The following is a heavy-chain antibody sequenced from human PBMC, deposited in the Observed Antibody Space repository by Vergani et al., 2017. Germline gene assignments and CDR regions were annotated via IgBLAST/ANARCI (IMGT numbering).Heavy chain of an antibody. V-gene: IGHV4-34*01. D-gene: IGHD3-16*02. Sequence: QVQLPQWGAGLLKPSETLSLTCAVYGWSLSGYYWSWIRQPPGKGLEWIGEINHSGSTNYNPSLKSRVTISVDTSKNQFSLKLSSVTAADTAVYYCARDAGQYDYIWGSYRYTGGGVNWFDPWGQGTLVTVSS. J-gene: IGHJ5*02. CDR1: GWSLSGYY. CDR2: INHSGST. CDR3: ARDAGQYDYIWGSYRYTGGGVNWFDP.